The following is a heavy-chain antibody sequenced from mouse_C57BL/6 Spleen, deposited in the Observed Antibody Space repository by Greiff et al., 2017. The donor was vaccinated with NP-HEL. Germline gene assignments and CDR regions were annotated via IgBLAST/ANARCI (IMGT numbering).Heavy chain of an antibody. J-gene: IGHJ1*03. V-gene: IGHV1-19*01. Sequence: VQLQQSGPVLVKPGASVKMSCKASGYTFTDYYMNWVKQSHGKSLEWIGVINPYNGGTSYNQKFKGKATLTVDQSSSTAYMELNSLTSEDSAVYYCARNYYGSSYDWYFYVWGTGTTVTVSS. CDR3: ARNYYGSSYDWYFYV. CDR1: GYTFTDYY. CDR2: INPYNGGT. D-gene: IGHD1-1*01.